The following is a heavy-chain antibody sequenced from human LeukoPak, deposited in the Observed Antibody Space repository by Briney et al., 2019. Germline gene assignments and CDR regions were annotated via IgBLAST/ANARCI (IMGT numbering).Heavy chain of an antibody. V-gene: IGHV1-46*01. Sequence: ASVKVSCKASGYTFTSYYMHWVRQAPGQGLEWMGIINPSGGSTSYAQKFQGRVTMTRDMSTSTVYMELSSLRSEDTAVYYCASPGLWGSGGNYYYYMDVWGNGTTVTVSS. CDR1: GYTFTSYY. D-gene: IGHD3-10*01. CDR2: INPSGGST. CDR3: ASPGLWGSGGNYYYYMDV. J-gene: IGHJ6*03.